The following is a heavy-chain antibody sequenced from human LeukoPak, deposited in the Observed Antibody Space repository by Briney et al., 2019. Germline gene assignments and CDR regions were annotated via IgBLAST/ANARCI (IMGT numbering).Heavy chain of an antibody. V-gene: IGHV1-46*01. CDR1: GYTFTSYY. Sequence: ASVKVSCKASGYTFTSYYMHWVRQAPGQGLEWMGIINPSGGSTNYAQKFQGRVTMTRDTSTSTVYMELSSLRSEDMAVYYCARDACSSRICSAGGNWFDPWGQGTLVTVSS. CDR2: INPSGGST. J-gene: IGHJ5*02. D-gene: IGHD2-2*01. CDR3: ARDACSSRICSAGGNWFDP.